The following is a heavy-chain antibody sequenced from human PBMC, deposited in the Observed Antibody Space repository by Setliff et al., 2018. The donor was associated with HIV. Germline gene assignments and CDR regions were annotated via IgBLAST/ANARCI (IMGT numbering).Heavy chain of an antibody. J-gene: IGHJ3*02. Sequence: ASVKVSCKASGYTFINYGISWVRQAPGQGLEWMGWISAYNDNTNYAQKLQGRVTMTTDTSTSTAYLELRSLRSDDTAVYYCARGGCSGGSCYKNDAFDIWGQGTMVTVSS. CDR3: ARGGCSGGSCYKNDAFDI. CDR2: ISAYNDNT. D-gene: IGHD2-15*01. V-gene: IGHV1-18*01. CDR1: GYTFINYG.